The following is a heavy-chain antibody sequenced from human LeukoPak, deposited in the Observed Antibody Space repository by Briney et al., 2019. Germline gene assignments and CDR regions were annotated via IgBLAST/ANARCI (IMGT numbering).Heavy chain of an antibody. J-gene: IGHJ5*02. V-gene: IGHV3-30*18. Sequence: PGGSLRLSCAASGFTFSSYAMHWVRQAPGKGLEWVAVISFDGSNKYYTDSVKGRFTISRDNSKNTLYLQMNSLRAEDTAVYYCAKSGGYSAGGFDPWGQGTLVTVSS. CDR3: AKSGGYSAGGFDP. CDR1: GFTFSSYA. D-gene: IGHD3-22*01. CDR2: ISFDGSNK.